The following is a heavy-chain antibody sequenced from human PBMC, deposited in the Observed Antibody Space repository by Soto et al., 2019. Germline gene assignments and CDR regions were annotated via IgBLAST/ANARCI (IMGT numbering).Heavy chain of an antibody. CDR2: IIIAGGGT. J-gene: IGHJ3*02. CDR3: AAELYSGGRCCSFDI. D-gene: IGHD2-15*01. V-gene: IGHV1-58*01. CDR1: GIIFSNSA. Sequence: SVKVSCKTFGIIFSNSAVQWVRQARGQRLEWLGYIIIAGGGTKYSQNLQGKITITRDMSTNTAYMELSSLRSEDTAIYYCAAELYSGGRCCSFDIWGQGTMV.